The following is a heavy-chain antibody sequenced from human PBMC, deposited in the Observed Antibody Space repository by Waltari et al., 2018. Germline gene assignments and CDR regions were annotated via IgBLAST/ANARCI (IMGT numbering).Heavy chain of an antibody. CDR1: GGSISSGSYY. D-gene: IGHD2-2*01. CDR2: IYTSGST. Sequence: QVQLQESGPGLVKPSQTLSLTCTVSGGSISSGSYYWRWIRQPAGKGLEWIGRIYTSGSTNYNPSLKSRVTISVDTSKNQFSLKLSSVTAADTAVYYCARGEAYCSSTSCYYNYYYYMDVWGKGTTVTVSS. J-gene: IGHJ6*03. CDR3: ARGEAYCSSTSCYYNYYYYMDV. V-gene: IGHV4-61*02.